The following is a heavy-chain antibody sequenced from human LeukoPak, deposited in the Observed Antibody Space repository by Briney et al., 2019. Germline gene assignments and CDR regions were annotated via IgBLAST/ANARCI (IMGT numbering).Heavy chain of an antibody. J-gene: IGHJ4*02. D-gene: IGHD4-17*01. V-gene: IGHV4-34*01. CDR1: GGSFSGYH. CDR3: AREFRDYDPFDY. CDR2: INHSGST. Sequence: SETLSLTCAVYGGSFSGYHWSWIRQPPGKGLEWIGEINHSGSTNYNPSLKSRVTISVDTSKNQFSLKLSSVTAADTAVYYCAREFRDYDPFDYWGQGTLVTVSS.